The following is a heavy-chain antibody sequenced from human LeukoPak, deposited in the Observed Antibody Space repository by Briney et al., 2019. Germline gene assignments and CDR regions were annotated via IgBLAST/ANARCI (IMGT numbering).Heavy chain of an antibody. J-gene: IGHJ4*02. Sequence: PGGSLRLSCAASGFTFDDYAMHWVRQAPGEGVEWVSGISWNSGSISYADSVKGRFTISRDNAKNSLYLQMNSLRAEDTALYYCAVNSGQPETGYFDYWGQGTLVTVSS. CDR2: ISWNSGSI. V-gene: IGHV3-9*01. D-gene: IGHD3/OR15-3a*01. CDR1: GFTFDDYA. CDR3: AVNSGQPETGYFDY.